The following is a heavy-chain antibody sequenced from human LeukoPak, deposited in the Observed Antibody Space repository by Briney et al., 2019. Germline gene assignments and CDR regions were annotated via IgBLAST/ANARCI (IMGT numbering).Heavy chain of an antibody. CDR3: ARDLYYYGSGSDWEYYFDY. J-gene: IGHJ4*02. D-gene: IGHD3-10*01. V-gene: IGHV3-33*01. CDR1: GFTFSSYG. CDR2: IWYDGSKK. Sequence: GGSLRLSCEASGFTFSSYGMHWVRQAPGKGLEWVAFIWYDGSKKYYADSVKGRFTISRDNSRNTLYLQMNSLRAEDTAVYYCARDLYYYGSGSDWEYYFDYWGQGTLVTVSS.